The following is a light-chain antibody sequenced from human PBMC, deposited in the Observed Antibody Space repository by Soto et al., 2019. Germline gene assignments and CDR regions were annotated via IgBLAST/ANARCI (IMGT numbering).Light chain of an antibody. V-gene: IGKV4-1*01. Sequence: DIVLTQSPASLAVSLGERATINCRSSQNVLSNSNNKNYLGWYQQKPGQSPKLLISWTSTRESGVPDRFIGSGSGTEFTLTISSLQAEDVAVYYCQEYSTTPLAFGGGTKVELK. CDR2: WTS. J-gene: IGKJ4*01. CDR1: QNVLSNSNNKNY. CDR3: QEYSTTPLA.